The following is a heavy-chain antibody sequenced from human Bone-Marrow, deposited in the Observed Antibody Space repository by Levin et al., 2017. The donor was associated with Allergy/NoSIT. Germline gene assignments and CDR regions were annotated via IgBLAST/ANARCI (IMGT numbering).Heavy chain of an antibody. CDR1: GFTFSSYS. J-gene: IGHJ4*02. D-gene: IGHD1-20*01. V-gene: IGHV3-48*02. CDR3: AREDNLNAKRALDY. Sequence: PGGSLRLSCAASGFTFSSYSMHWVRQAPGKGLEWVSYIISSSTTKDYSDSVKGRFTISRDNAKNSLYLQMNSLRDEDTAVYYCAREDNLNAKRALDYWGQGTLVTVSS. CDR2: IISSSTTK.